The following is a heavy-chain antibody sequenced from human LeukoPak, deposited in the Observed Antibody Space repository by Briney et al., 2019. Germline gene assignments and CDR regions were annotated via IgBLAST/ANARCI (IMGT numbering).Heavy chain of an antibody. V-gene: IGHV1-69*13. CDR2: IIPIFGTA. Sequence: SVKVSCKASGGTFSSYAISWVRQAPGQGLEWMGGIIPIFGTANYAQKFQGRVTITADESTSTAYMELSSLRSEDTAVCYCARSQAYCGGDCYLDYWGQGTLVTVSS. J-gene: IGHJ4*02. CDR3: ARSQAYCGGDCYLDY. D-gene: IGHD2-21*02. CDR1: GGTFSSYA.